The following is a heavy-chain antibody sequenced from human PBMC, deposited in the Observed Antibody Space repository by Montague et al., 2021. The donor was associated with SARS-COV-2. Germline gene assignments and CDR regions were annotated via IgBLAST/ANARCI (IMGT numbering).Heavy chain of an antibody. V-gene: IGHV4-59*01. J-gene: IGHJ6*02. CDR3: AREGTGTNYYYYGMDV. Sequence: SETLSLTCTVSGGFISSYYWSWIRQPPGKGLEWIGYIYYSGSTNYNPSLKSRVTISVDTSKNQFSLKLSSVTAAVTAVYYCAREGTGTNYYYYGMDVWGQGTTVTVSS. D-gene: IGHD1-1*01. CDR2: IYYSGST. CDR1: GGFISSYY.